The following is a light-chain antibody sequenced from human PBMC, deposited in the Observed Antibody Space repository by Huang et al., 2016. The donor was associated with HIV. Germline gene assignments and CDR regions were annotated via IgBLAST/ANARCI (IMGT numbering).Light chain of an antibody. CDR3: QQSGNWPYT. V-gene: IGKV3-11*01. Sequence: EIVLTQSPATLSLSPGDRATLSCRASQSVSTYLAWYQQKPGHAPRLLIYDTTNRATGIPARFGGSGSGTDFTLTISSLEPEDFAVYFCQQSGNWPYTFGQGTKVEIK. CDR1: QSVSTY. J-gene: IGKJ2*01. CDR2: DTT.